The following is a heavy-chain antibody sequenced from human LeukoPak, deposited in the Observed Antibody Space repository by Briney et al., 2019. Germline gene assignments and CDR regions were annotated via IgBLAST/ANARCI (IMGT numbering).Heavy chain of an antibody. CDR3: ARCWSRPYYYGMDV. V-gene: IGHV3-11*01. Sequence: PGGSLRLSCAASGFTFSGYYMSWIRQAPGKGLEWVSYISSGSTKYYADYVKGRFTISRDNAKNSLYLQMNSLRAEDTAVYYCARCWSRPYYYGMDVWGQGTTVTVSS. D-gene: IGHD3-3*01. CDR1: GFTFSGYY. J-gene: IGHJ6*02. CDR2: ISSGSTK.